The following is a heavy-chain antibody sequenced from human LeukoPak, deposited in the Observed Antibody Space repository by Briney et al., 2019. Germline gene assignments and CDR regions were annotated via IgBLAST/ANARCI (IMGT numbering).Heavy chain of an antibody. CDR2: IYYSGST. CDR1: GGSISSYY. V-gene: IGHV4-59*01. Sequence: SETLSPTCTVSGGSISSYYWSWIRQPPGKGLEWIGYIYYSGSTNYNPSLKSRVTISVDTSKNQFSLKLSSVTAADTAVYYCARNRKDYGDYGEYYYYYGMDVWGQGTTVTVSS. J-gene: IGHJ6*02. CDR3: ARNRKDYGDYGEYYYYYGMDV. D-gene: IGHD4-17*01.